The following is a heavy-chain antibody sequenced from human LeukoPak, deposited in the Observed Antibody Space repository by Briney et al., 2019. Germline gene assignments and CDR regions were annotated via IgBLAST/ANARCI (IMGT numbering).Heavy chain of an antibody. CDR1: GGTFSSYA. D-gene: IGHD5-18*01. J-gene: IGHJ6*03. V-gene: IGHV1-18*01. CDR3: ARAARLSHSYGSYYYYMDV. Sequence: ASVKVSCKASGGTFSSYAISWVRQAPGQGLEWIGWISAYNGNTNYAQKLQGRVTMTTDTSTSTAYMELRSLRSEDTAVYYCARAARLSHSYGSYYYYMDVWGKGTTVTVSS. CDR2: ISAYNGNT.